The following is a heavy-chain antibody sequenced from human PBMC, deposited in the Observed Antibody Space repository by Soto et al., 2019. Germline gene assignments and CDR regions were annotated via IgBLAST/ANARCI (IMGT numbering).Heavy chain of an antibody. D-gene: IGHD6-6*01. CDR2: IKQDGSEK. V-gene: IGHV3-7*03. J-gene: IGHJ4*02. CDR1: GFSFSTYW. Sequence: EVQLVESGGGLVQPGGSLRLSCAASGFSFSTYWMSWVRQAPGKGLEWVANIKQDGSEKYYVDFVKGRFTISRDNARSSLYLQMNSLRAEDTAVYYCAQHGAARRRFDYWGQGTLVTVSS. CDR3: AQHGAARRRFDY.